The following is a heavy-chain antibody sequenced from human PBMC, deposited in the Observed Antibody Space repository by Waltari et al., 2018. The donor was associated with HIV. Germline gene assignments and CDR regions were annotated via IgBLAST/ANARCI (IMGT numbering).Heavy chain of an antibody. V-gene: IGHV2-5*01. CDR2: IYWKDDK. CDR1: GFSLSTSGVG. CDR3: AHRPGSDYYDSSGYYFSYFDY. Sequence: QITLKESGPTLVKPTQTLTLTCTFSGFSLSTSGVGVGWIRQPPGKALEWLALIYWKDDKRYSPSLKSRLTITKDTSKNQVVLTMTNMDPVDTATYYCAHRPGSDYYDSSGYYFSYFDYWGQGTLVTVSS. J-gene: IGHJ4*02. D-gene: IGHD3-22*01.